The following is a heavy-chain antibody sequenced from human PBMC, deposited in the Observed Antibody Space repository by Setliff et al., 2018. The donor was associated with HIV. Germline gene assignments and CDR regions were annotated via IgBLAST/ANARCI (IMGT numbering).Heavy chain of an antibody. CDR1: GGSISSGGYY. CDR3: VTSSSWSSRLNF. Sequence: SETLSLTCTVSGGSISSGGYYWSWIRQPAGKGLEWIGHIYTSGSTKYNPSLKGRVTISVDTSKNQFSLNLSSVTAADTAVYYCVTSSSWSSRLNFWGPGMLVTVSS. D-gene: IGHD2-2*01. V-gene: IGHV4-61*09. J-gene: IGHJ4*02. CDR2: IYTSGST.